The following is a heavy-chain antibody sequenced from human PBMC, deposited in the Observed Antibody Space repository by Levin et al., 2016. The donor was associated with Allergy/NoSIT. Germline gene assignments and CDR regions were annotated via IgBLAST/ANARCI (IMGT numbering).Heavy chain of an antibody. V-gene: IGHV4-34*01. D-gene: IGHD6-13*01. Sequence: RQAPGKGLEWIGEINHSGSTNYNPSLKSRVTISVDTSKNQFSLKLSSVTAADTAVYYCVNTYSSSRNDAFDIWGQGTMVTVSS. J-gene: IGHJ3*02. CDR3: VNTYSSSRNDAFDI. CDR2: INHSGST.